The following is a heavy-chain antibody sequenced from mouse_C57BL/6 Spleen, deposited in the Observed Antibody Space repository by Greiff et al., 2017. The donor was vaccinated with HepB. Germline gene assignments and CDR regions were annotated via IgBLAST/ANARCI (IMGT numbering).Heavy chain of an antibody. J-gene: IGHJ1*03. CDR3: ARGDYYDYDDWYFDV. V-gene: IGHV1-72*01. CDR2: IDPNSGGT. CDR1: GYTFTSYW. Sequence: VQLQQSGAELVKPGASVKLSCKASGYTFTSYWMHWVKQRPGRGLEWIGRIDPNSGGTKYNEKFKSKSTLTVDKPSSTAYMQLSSLTSEDSAVYYCARGDYYDYDDWYFDVWGTGTTVTVSS. D-gene: IGHD2-4*01.